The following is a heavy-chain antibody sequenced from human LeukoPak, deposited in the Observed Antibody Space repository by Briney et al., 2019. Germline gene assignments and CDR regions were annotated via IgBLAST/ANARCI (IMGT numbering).Heavy chain of an antibody. CDR2: ISGSGGNT. V-gene: IGHV3-23*01. J-gene: IGHJ4*02. CDR3: AKDGKGAPVAGTGYFDY. CDR1: GFTFSSYA. Sequence: GVSLRLSCAASGFTFSSYAMSWVRQPPGKGLEWVSVISGSGGNTYYADSVKGRFTISRDNSKNTLYLQMNSLRAEDTAIYYCAKDGKGAPVAGTGYFDYWGQGTLVTVSS. D-gene: IGHD6-19*01.